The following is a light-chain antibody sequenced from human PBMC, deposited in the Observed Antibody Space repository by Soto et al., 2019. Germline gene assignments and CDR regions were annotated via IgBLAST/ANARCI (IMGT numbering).Light chain of an antibody. J-gene: IGKJ4*01. CDR1: QSISRT. V-gene: IGKV3-15*01. CDR3: QQYNDSPLT. CDR2: GAS. Sequence: EILMTQSPATLSVSPGEGLTLSCRASQSISRTLAWYQQRPGQAPRLLIYGASSRATGVPARFSGSGSGTEFTLTISSLQSEDFAVYYCQQYNDSPLTFGGGTKVEIK.